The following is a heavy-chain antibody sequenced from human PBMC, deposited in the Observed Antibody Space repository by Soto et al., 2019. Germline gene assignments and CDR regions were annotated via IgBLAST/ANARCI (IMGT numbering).Heavy chain of an antibody. J-gene: IGHJ5*02. Sequence: PSETLSLTCAVYGGSFSGYYWSWIRQPPGKGLEWIGEINHSGSTNYNPSLKSRVTISVDTSKNQFSLKLSSVTAADTAVYYCARDKRRTTRFDPWGQGTLVPVSP. V-gene: IGHV4-34*01. CDR1: GGSFSGYY. CDR3: ARDKRRTTRFDP. CDR2: INHSGST. D-gene: IGHD3-10*01.